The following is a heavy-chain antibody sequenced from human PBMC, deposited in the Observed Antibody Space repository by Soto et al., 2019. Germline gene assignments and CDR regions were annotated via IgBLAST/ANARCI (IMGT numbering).Heavy chain of an antibody. CDR2: IYYSGTT. J-gene: IGHJ4*02. CDR3: AAMTTVTYFHN. Sequence: NPSETLSLTCTVSGGSIRSSGYFWSWIRQRPGKGLEWIGYIYYSGTTSFNPSLKSRVTMPVDTSKNQLSLSLSPVTAADTAVYYCAAMTTVTYFHNWGQGTLVTVSS. CDR1: GGSIRSSGYF. D-gene: IGHD4-17*01. V-gene: IGHV4-31*03.